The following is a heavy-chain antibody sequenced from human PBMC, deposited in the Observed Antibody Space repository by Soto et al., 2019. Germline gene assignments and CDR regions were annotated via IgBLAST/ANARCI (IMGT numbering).Heavy chain of an antibody. CDR3: TTDSSGYNYYYYGMDV. V-gene: IGHV3-15*07. CDR2: IKSKTDGGTT. D-gene: IGHD3-22*01. CDR1: GFTFSNAW. J-gene: IGHJ6*02. Sequence: EVQLVESGGGLVKPGGSLRLSCAASGFTFSNAWMNWVRQAPGKGLEGVGRIKSKTDGGTTDYAAPVKGRFTISRDDSKNTLYLQMNSLKTEDTAVYYCTTDSSGYNYYYYGMDVWGQGTTVTVSS.